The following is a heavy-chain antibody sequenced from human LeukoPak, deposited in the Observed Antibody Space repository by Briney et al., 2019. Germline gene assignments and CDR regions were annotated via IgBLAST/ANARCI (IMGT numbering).Heavy chain of an antibody. Sequence: GGSLRLSCAASGFTFSSYAMSWVRQAPGKGLEWVSSISGSGGSTYYADSVKGRFTISRDNSKNTLYLQMNSLRAEDTAVYYCANLRHPVSSGWYNYYGMDVWGQGTTVTVSS. CDR3: ANLRHPVSSGWYNYYGMDV. CDR2: ISGSGGST. J-gene: IGHJ6*02. V-gene: IGHV3-23*01. CDR1: GFTFSSYA. D-gene: IGHD6-25*01.